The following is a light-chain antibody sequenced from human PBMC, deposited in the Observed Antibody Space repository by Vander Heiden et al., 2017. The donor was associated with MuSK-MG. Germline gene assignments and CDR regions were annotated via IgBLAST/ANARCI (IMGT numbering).Light chain of an antibody. CDR1: SVINVGISR. J-gene: IGLJ3*02. CDR3: MIWYSSTWV. Sequence: QAVLPQPSSLSASPGASASPTCTLDSVINVGISRVYWFQQKPGGPPRFLLNYKSDSDKRQGSGVPSRFSGSKDVSANAGILLISGLLAEDEADYYCMIWYSSTWVFGGGTKLTVL. V-gene: IGLV5-45*02. CDR2: YKSDSDK.